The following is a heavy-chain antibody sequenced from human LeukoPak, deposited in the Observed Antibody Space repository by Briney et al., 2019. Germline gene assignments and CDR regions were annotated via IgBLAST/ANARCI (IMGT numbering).Heavy chain of an antibody. J-gene: IGHJ3*02. CDR2: IGTSGSI. Sequence: GGSLRLSCAASGFTFSSYTMNWVRQAPGKGLEWASSIGTSGSIYYADSVRGRFTISRDNAKNSLYLQMDGLRAEDTAVYYCARRREPEIWGQGTMVTVSS. CDR3: ARRREPEI. D-gene: IGHD1-14*01. V-gene: IGHV3-48*01. CDR1: GFTFSSYT.